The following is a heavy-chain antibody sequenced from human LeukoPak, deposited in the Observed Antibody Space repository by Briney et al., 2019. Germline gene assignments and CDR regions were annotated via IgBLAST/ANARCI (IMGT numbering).Heavy chain of an antibody. V-gene: IGHV3-30*01. CDR2: ISYDGSNK. CDR3: ARVGCSSTSCLNWFDP. D-gene: IGHD2-2*01. Sequence: GGSLRLSCAASGFTFSSYAMHWVRQAPGKGLEWVAVISYDGSNKYYADSVKGRFTISRDNSKNTLYLQMNSLRAEDTAVYYCARVGCSSTSCLNWFDPWGQGTLVTVSS. CDR1: GFTFSSYA. J-gene: IGHJ5*02.